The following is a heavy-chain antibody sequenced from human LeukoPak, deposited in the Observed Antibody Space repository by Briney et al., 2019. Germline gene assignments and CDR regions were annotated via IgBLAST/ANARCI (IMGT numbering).Heavy chain of an antibody. J-gene: IGHJ4*02. CDR1: GFTFSSYE. D-gene: IGHD3-10*01. CDR3: ARDHYYGSGSFDY. V-gene: IGHV3-48*03. CDR2: ISSSNTI. Sequence: GGSLGLSCAASGFTFSSYEMNWVRRAPGKGLEWISYISSSNTIYYADSVKGRFTISRDNANNSLYLQMNSLRAEDTAVYYCARDHYYGSGSFDYWGQGTLVTVSS.